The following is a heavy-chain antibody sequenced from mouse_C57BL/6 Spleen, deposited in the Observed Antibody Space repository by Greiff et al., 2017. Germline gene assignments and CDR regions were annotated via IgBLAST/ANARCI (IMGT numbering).Heavy chain of an antibody. CDR3: ARTRYYYGSSSFDY. CDR2: ILPGSGST. V-gene: IGHV1-9*01. Sequence: QVHVKQSGAELMKPGASVKLSCKATGYTFTGYWLELVKQRPGHGLEWIGEILPGSGSTNSNEKFKGTAPFTADTSSNTAYMQLSSLKTEDSAIYYGARTRYYYGSSSFDYWGQGTTLTVSS. D-gene: IGHD1-1*01. J-gene: IGHJ2*01. CDR1: GYTFTGYW.